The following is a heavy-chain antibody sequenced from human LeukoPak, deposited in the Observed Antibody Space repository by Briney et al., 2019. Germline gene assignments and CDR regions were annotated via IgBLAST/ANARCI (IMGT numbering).Heavy chain of an antibody. CDR3: AKDRPNYYGSNGHYYRRDGDY. CDR1: GFTFSMYA. J-gene: IGHJ4*02. V-gene: IGHV3-23*01. Sequence: SGGSLRLSCAASGFTFSMYAMSWVRQAPGKGLQWVSSITSSGDGTYYADSVKGRFTISRDNSENMLYLQMNSLRVEDTAVYFCAKDRPNYYGSNGHYYRRDGDYWGQGTLVTVSS. D-gene: IGHD3-22*01. CDR2: ITSSGDGT.